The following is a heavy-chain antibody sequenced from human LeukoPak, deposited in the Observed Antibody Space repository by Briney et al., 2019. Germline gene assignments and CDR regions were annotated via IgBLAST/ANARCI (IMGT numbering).Heavy chain of an antibody. V-gene: IGHV1-69*13. J-gene: IGHJ4*02. CDR2: IIPIFGTA. CDR1: GGTFSSYA. CDR3: ARGSRVGIVTGSDY. Sequence: GASVKVSCKASGGTFSSYAISWVRQAPGQGLEWMGGIIPIFGTANYAQKFQGRVTITADESTSTAYMELSSLRSEDTAVYYCARGSRVGIVTGSDYWGQGTLVTVSS. D-gene: IGHD1-14*01.